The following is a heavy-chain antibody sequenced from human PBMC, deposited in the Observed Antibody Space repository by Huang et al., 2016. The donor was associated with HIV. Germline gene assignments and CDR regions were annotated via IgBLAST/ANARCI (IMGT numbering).Heavy chain of an antibody. CDR3: AKGIKSSGSYYFDY. CDR2: ISGTGGST. V-gene: IGHV3-23*01. CDR1: GFTFNNYA. J-gene: IGHJ4*02. Sequence: EVQLLESGGGLVQPGGSLRLSCAASGFTFNNYAMNWVLQAPGKGLECVSTISGTGGSTHYADSVKGRFTISRDNSKNTLYLHMNSLRVEDTAVYYCAKGIKSSGSYYFDYWGQGTLVTVSS. D-gene: IGHD3-10*01.